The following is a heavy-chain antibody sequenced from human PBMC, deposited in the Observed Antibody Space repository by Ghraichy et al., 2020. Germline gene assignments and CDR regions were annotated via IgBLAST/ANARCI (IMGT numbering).Heavy chain of an antibody. J-gene: IGHJ4*02. Sequence: GGSLRLSCAASGFTVTNAWMNWVRQAPGKGLEWVGRIRSNPDGGTTDYAAPVKGRFTISRDDSKNTLYLQMNRLKIEDTAVYYCATQVLLWFGDDYWGQGTLVTVSS. CDR1: GFTVTNAW. CDR3: ATQVLLWFGDDY. D-gene: IGHD3-10*01. V-gene: IGHV3-15*07. CDR2: IRSNPDGGTT.